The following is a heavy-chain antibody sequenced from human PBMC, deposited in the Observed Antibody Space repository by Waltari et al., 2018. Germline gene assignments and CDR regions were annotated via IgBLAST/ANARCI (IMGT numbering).Heavy chain of an antibody. V-gene: IGHV4-31*03. CDR1: GGSISSGGYY. J-gene: IGHJ4*02. Sequence: QVQLQESGPGLVKPSQTLSLTCTVSGGSISSGGYYWSWIRQHPGKGLEWIGYIYYSWGTYYNPSLKSRVTISVDTSKNQFSLKLSSVTAADTAVYYCARDKEQISSSLPANGYFDYWGQGTLVTVSS. CDR2: IYYSWGT. D-gene: IGHD1-26*01. CDR3: ARDKEQISSSLPANGYFDY.